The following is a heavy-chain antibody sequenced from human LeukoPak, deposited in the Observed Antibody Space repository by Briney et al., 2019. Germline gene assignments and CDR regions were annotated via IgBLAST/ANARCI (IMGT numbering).Heavy chain of an antibody. CDR3: ARSGYSSGRISY. J-gene: IGHJ4*02. D-gene: IGHD6-19*01. V-gene: IGHV4-4*07. Sequence: SETLSLTCTVSSGSISSYYWSWIRQPAGKGLEWIGRIYTSGSTNYNPSLKSRVAMSVDTSKNQFSLKLSSVTAADTAVYYCARSGYSSGRISYWGQGTLVTVSS. CDR1: SGSISSYY. CDR2: IYTSGST.